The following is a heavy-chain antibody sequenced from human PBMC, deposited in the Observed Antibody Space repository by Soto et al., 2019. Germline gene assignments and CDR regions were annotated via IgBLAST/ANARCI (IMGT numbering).Heavy chain of an antibody. V-gene: IGHV3-30*18. CDR1: GFTFSSYG. CDR3: AKEWVVERPDAFDI. D-gene: IGHD2-15*01. J-gene: IGHJ3*02. Sequence: GSLRLSCAASGFTFSSYGMHWVRQAPGKGLEWVAVISYDGSNKYYADSVKGRFTISRDNSKNTLYLQMNSLRAEDTAVYYCAKEWVVERPDAFDIWGQGTMVTVS. CDR2: ISYDGSNK.